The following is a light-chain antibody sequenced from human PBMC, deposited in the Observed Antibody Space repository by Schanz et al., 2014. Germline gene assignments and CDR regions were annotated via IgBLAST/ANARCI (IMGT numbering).Light chain of an antibody. CDR1: QSISTY. CDR3: QHSDNLRHLT. J-gene: IGKJ4*01. V-gene: IGKV1-33*01. Sequence: DIQMTQSPSSLSASVGDRVTITCRASQSISTYLNWYQQKSGKAPKVLIYDASSLQSGVPSRFSGSGSGTDFTFTISSLQPEDIATYYCQHSDNLRHLTFGGGTKVEIK. CDR2: DAS.